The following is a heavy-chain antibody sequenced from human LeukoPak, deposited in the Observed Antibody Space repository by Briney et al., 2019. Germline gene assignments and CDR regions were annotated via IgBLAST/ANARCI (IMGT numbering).Heavy chain of an antibody. CDR1: GYTFSNYG. J-gene: IGHJ4*02. V-gene: IGHV1-18*01. Sequence: ASVKVSCKASGYTFSNYGISWVRQAPGQGLEWMGWISAYNINTNFAQKLQGRVTMTTDTSTNTAYMELRSLRSDDTAVYYCASWAGYCSSNNCYATSLDYWDQGTLVTVSA. CDR2: ISAYNINT. D-gene: IGHD2-2*01. CDR3: ASWAGYCSSNNCYATSLDY.